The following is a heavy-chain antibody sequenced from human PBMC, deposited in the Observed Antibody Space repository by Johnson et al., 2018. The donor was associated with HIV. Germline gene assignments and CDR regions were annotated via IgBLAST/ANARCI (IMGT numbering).Heavy chain of an antibody. CDR2: ISGSGSNK. Sequence: VQLVESGGGVARPGGSLRLSCAASGFTFDDYGMNWVRQAPGKGLEWVSAISGSGSNKYYADSVKGRFTISRDNSKNTLYLQMNSLRAEDTAVYYCAKGRSMYYYDSSGWGGAFDIWGQGTMVTVSS. CDR3: AKGRSMYYYDSSGWGGAFDI. CDR1: GFTFDDYG. D-gene: IGHD3-22*01. J-gene: IGHJ3*02. V-gene: IGHV3-23*04.